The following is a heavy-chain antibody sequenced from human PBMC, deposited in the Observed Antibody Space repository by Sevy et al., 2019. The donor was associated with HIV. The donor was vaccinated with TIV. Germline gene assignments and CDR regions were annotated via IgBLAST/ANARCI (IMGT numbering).Heavy chain of an antibody. Sequence: GGSLRLSCTTSEPIVNINYMYWVRQAPGKGLEWVSLLYYGGSTYYADSVQGRFTISKDISKNTLYLQMGSLRADDTATYFCAGHKRDYVPFWGQGTQVTVSS. D-gene: IGHD3-10*02. J-gene: IGHJ4*02. CDR2: LYYGGST. CDR3: AGHKRDYVPF. CDR1: EPIVNINY. V-gene: IGHV3-53*01.